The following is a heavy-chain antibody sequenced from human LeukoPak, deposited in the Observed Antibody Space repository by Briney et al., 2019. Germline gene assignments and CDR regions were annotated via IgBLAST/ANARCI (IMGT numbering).Heavy chain of an antibody. V-gene: IGHV3-48*03. J-gene: IGHJ4*02. CDR2: ISDSGSTI. CDR1: GFTFSSYE. D-gene: IGHD6-13*01. CDR3: ARFIAAPYYFDY. Sequence: GGSLRLSCAASGFTFSSYEMNWVRQAPGKGLEWVSYISDSGSTIWYADSVKGRFTISRDNAKNSLYLQMNSLRAEDTAVYYCARFIAAPYYFDYWGRGTLVTVSS.